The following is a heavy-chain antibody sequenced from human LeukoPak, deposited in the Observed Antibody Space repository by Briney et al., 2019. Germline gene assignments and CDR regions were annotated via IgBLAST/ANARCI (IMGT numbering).Heavy chain of an antibody. V-gene: IGHV4-59*08. D-gene: IGHD2-21*02. Sequence: SETLSLTCTVSGGSISSYYWSWIRQPPGKGLEWIGYIYYSGSTNYNPSLKSRVTISVDTSKNQFSLKLGSVTAADTAVYYCARLMPSGGDWSYFDYWGQGTLVTVSS. CDR1: GGSISSYY. CDR3: ARLMPSGGDWSYFDY. CDR2: IYYSGST. J-gene: IGHJ4*02.